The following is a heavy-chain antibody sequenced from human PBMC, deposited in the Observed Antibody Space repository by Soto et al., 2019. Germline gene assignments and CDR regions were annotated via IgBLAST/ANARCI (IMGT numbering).Heavy chain of an antibody. CDR1: GFTLRSYN. J-gene: IGHJ4*02. V-gene: IGHV3-48*02. D-gene: IGHD5-12*01. CDR3: ARDYSCYDTPCFDY. CDR2: ISISTSTI. Sequence: DVQLVESGGGLVQPGGSLRLSCAASGFTLRSYNMNWVRQAPGKGLEWVSYISISTSTIYYAGSVKGRFTISRDNAKNSLYLQMNSLRDEDTAVYYCARDYSCYDTPCFDYWGPGTLVTVSS.